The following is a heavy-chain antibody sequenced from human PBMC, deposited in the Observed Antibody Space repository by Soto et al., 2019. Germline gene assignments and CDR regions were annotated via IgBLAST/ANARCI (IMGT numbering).Heavy chain of an antibody. D-gene: IGHD6-6*01. CDR2: ISSSSSYI. J-gene: IGHJ3*02. Sequence: GGSLRLSCAASGFTFSSYSMNWVRQAPGKGLEWVSSISSSSSYIYYADSVKGRFTISRDNAKNSLYLQMNSLRAEDTAVYYCARAEYSSFEDAFDIWGQGTMVTVSS. CDR3: ARAEYSSFEDAFDI. CDR1: GFTFSSYS. V-gene: IGHV3-21*01.